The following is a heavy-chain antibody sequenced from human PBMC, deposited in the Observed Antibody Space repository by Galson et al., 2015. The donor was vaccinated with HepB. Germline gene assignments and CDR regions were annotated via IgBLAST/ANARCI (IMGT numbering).Heavy chain of an antibody. CDR2: ISAYNGNT. CDR1: GYTFTSYG. J-gene: IGHJ4*02. CDR3: AREGSIAAKRNQIDY. D-gene: IGHD6-25*01. Sequence: SVKVSCKASGYTFTSYGFSWVRQAPGQGLEWMGWISAYNGNTNYAQKLQGRVTMTTDTSTSTAYMELRSLRSDDTAVYYCAREGSIAAKRNQIDYWGQGTLVTVSS. V-gene: IGHV1-18*01.